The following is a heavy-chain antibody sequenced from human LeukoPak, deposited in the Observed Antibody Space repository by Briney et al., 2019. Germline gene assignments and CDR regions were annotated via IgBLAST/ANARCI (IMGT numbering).Heavy chain of an antibody. V-gene: IGHV3-7*04. CDR3: ARGGGNFEF. J-gene: IGHJ4*02. D-gene: IGHD2-15*01. CDR2: IKQDGSEK. Sequence: PGGSLRLSCSASGFTFSTYAMHWVRQAPGKGLEWVANIKQDGSEKYYVDSVKGRFTISRDNAKNSLYLQMISLRAEDTAVYYCARGGGNFEFWGQGTLVTVSS. CDR1: GFTFSTYA.